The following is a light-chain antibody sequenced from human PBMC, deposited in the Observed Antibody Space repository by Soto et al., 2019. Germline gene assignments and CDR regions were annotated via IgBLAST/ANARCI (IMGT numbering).Light chain of an antibody. CDR1: SSDVGGYDY. V-gene: IGLV2-14*03. J-gene: IGLJ2*01. CDR3: SSFTTNSTLL. Sequence: QSVLTQPASVSGSPGQSITISCTGTSSDVGGYDYVSWFQHHPGKAPKLMIYDVSNRPSGVSNRFSDSKSGNTASLTISGLQAEDEADYYCSSFTTNSTLLFGGGTKLTVL. CDR2: DVS.